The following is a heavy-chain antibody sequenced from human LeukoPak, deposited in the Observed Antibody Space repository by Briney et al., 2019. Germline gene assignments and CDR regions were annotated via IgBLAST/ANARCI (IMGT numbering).Heavy chain of an antibody. CDR1: GSTFSSHT. J-gene: IGHJ4*02. CDR2: ILGGGDTT. Sequence: GGSLRLSCAASGSTFSSHTMNRVRQAPGKGLEWVSAILGGGDTTSYADSVKGRFTISRDNSKNTLYLQMNSLRAEDTAVYYCAKDLVSQRGVGSSEKVDYWGQGTLVTVSS. V-gene: IGHV3-23*01. D-gene: IGHD3-10*01. CDR3: AKDLVSQRGVGSSEKVDY.